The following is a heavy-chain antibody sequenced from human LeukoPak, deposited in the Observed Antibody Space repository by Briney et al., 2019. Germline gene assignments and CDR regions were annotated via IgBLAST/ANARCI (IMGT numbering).Heavy chain of an antibody. CDR1: GLTFSSHW. CDR2: INGDGSST. CDR3: ASLGGITVTGPYDFDY. D-gene: IGHD1-20*01. V-gene: IGHV3-74*01. J-gene: IGHJ4*02. Sequence: GGSLRLSCAASGLTFSSHWMHWVRQAPGKGLVWVSRINGDGSSTSYADSVKGRFTISRDNARNTLYLQMNSLRAEDTAVYYCASLGGITVTGPYDFDYWGQGTVVTVSS.